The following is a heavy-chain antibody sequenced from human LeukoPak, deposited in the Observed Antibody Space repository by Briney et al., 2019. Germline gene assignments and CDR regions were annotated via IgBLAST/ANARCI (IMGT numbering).Heavy chain of an antibody. CDR3: ARDPGYCSSGRCSNLAFDI. J-gene: IGHJ3*02. D-gene: IGHD2-15*01. CDR1: GYTFTGYY. CDR2: INPNSGDT. Sequence: ASVKVSCKASGYTFTGYYIHWVRQAPGQGLEWMGWINPNSGDTNYPQKFQDRVTMTRDTSISTAYMELSRLRSDDTGVYYCARDPGYCSSGRCSNLAFDIWGQGTMVTVS. V-gene: IGHV1-2*02.